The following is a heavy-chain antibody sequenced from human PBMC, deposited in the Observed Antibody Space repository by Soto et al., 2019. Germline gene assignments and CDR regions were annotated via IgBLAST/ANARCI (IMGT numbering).Heavy chain of an antibody. D-gene: IGHD6-6*01. Sequence: SETLSLTCTVSGGSMNSYYWSWIRQPPGKGLEWIGYISYSGTTHYNPSLKSRVTMSVDTSKNQFSLKLSSVTAADTAVYYCARGDRPTRPLDYWGQGTLVTVSS. J-gene: IGHJ4*02. CDR1: GGSMNSYY. CDR2: ISYSGTT. V-gene: IGHV4-59*08. CDR3: ARGDRPTRPLDY.